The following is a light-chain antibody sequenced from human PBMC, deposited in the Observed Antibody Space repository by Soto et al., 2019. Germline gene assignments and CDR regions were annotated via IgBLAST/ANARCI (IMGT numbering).Light chain of an antibody. Sequence: DIVMTQSPLSLPVTPGEPASISCRSSQSLLHSNGYNYLDWYLQKPGGSPQLLIYLGSNRASGVPDRVSGSGSGTDFTLKISRVEAEDVGVYYCKQALQTPYTFGQGTKLEIK. J-gene: IGKJ2*01. CDR1: QSLLHSNGYNY. CDR3: KQALQTPYT. V-gene: IGKV2-28*01. CDR2: LGS.